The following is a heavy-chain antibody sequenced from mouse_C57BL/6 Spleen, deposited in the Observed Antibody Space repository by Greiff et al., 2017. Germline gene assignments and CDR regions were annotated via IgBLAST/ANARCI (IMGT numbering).Heavy chain of an antibody. CDR2: INPNNGGT. Sequence: EVQLQQSGPELVKPGASVKISCKASGYTFTDYYMNWVKQSHGKSLEWIGDINPNNGGTSYNQKFKGKATLTVDKSSSTAYMELRSLTSEDSAVYYCARWYSNGYYCDYWGQGTTLTVSS. D-gene: IGHD2-5*01. CDR3: ARWYSNGYYCDY. CDR1: GYTFTDYY. V-gene: IGHV1-26*01. J-gene: IGHJ2*01.